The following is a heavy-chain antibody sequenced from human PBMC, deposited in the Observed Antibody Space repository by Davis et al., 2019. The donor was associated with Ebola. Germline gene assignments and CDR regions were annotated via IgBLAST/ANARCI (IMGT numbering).Heavy chain of an antibody. CDR2: ISGSGVST. CDR1: GFTFRSYS. Sequence: GESLKISCAASGFTFRSYSMSWVRQAPGKGLEWVSPISGSGVSTYYADSVKGRFTISRDNSKYTLYLQMNSLRAEDTAVYYCAKSGSGWYFLDYWGQGTLVTVSS. V-gene: IGHV3-23*01. D-gene: IGHD6-19*01. CDR3: AKSGSGWYFLDY. J-gene: IGHJ4*02.